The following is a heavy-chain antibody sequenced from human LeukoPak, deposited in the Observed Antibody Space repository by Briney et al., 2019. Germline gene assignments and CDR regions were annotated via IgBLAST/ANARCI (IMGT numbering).Heavy chain of an antibody. V-gene: IGHV1-69*04. CDR3: ARRTDAVDDAFDI. Sequence: ASVKVSFKGSGGNFTNYAVNWVRQAPGQGLQLMGRIIPALDRANYAHNFQGRLTITADKSTKTAYMELSSLRSEDTGLYFCARRTDAVDDAFDIWGQGTMLTVSS. CDR2: IIPALDRA. D-gene: IGHD3/OR15-3a*01. J-gene: IGHJ3*02. CDR1: GGNFTNYA.